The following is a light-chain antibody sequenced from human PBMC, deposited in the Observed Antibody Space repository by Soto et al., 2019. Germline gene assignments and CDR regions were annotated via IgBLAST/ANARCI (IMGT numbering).Light chain of an antibody. CDR1: QSVSSSY. Sequence: EIVLTQSPGTLSLSPGERATLSCRASQSVSSSYLAWYQQKVGQAPRLLIYRASTRATGIPDRFSGSGSGTDFTLTISRLEPEDVAVYYCQLYGPSLTWPFGQGTKVDIK. J-gene: IGKJ1*01. CDR2: RAS. CDR3: QLYGPSLTWP. V-gene: IGKV3-20*01.